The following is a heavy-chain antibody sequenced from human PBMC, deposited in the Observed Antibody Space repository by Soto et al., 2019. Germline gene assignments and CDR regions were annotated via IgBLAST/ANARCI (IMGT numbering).Heavy chain of an antibody. V-gene: IGHV1-18*01. CDR3: ARCIQQDYYYGMDV. CDR2: ISADNGNT. D-gene: IGHD5-18*01. CDR1: GYTFYSHS. J-gene: IGHJ6*02. Sequence: ASVTVSCQTSGYTFYSHSISWVRQAPGQGLEWMGRISADNGNTKYAQKFRGRVTMTTDTSTSTVYMELRNLRSDDTAVYYCARCIQQDYYYGMDVWGQGTTVTVS.